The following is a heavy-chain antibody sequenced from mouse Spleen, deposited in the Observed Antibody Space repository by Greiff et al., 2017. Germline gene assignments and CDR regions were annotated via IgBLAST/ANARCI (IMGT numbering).Heavy chain of an antibody. CDR2: IHPNSGST. Sequence: QVQLQQPGAELVKPGASVKLSCKASGYTFTSYWMHWVKQRPGQGLEWIGMIHPNSGSTNYNEKFKSKATLTVDKSSSTAYMQLSSLTSEDSAVYYCARLHYDYGTVFDYWGQGTTLTVSS. CDR1: GYTFTSYW. D-gene: IGHD2-4*01. CDR3: ARLHYDYGTVFDY. J-gene: IGHJ2*01. V-gene: IGHV1-64*01.